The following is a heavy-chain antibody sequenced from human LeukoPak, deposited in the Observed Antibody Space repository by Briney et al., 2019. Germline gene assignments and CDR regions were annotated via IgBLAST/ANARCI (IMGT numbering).Heavy chain of an antibody. Sequence: GGSLRLSCAASGFTFSSYSMNWVRQAPGKGLEWVSHIRYTGETFYADSVKGRFTISKDNARNSLYLRMNDLRGEDTAIYYCARDAGNSGYGCDLWGQGTLVTVSS. V-gene: IGHV3-48*01. CDR3: ARDAGNSGYGCDL. CDR1: GFTFSSYS. D-gene: IGHD5-12*01. CDR2: IRYTGET. J-gene: IGHJ5*02.